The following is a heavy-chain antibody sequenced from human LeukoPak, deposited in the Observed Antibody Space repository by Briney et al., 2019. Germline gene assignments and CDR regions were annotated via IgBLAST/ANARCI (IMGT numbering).Heavy chain of an antibody. CDR2: ISGYNGDT. V-gene: IGHV1-18*04. D-gene: IGHD3-10*01. CDR1: GFTFTSSG. J-gene: IGHJ5*02. Sequence: ASVRVSCKTSGFTFTSSGITWVRQAPGQGLEWMGWISGYNGDTNYALKFQGRISMTTDKPTSTAYMELRSLRSDDTALYYCARSSIIRGIVITRHHWGQGTLPTVSS. CDR3: ARSSIIRGIVITRHH.